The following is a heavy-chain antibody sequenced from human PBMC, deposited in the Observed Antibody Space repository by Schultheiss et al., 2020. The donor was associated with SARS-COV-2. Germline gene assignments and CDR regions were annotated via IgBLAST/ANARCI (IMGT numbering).Heavy chain of an antibody. V-gene: IGHV3-23*01. J-gene: IGHJ5*02. Sequence: GGSLRLSCAASGFTFSSYAMSWVRQAPGKGLEWVSAISGSGGSTYYADSVKGRFTISRDNSKNTLYLQMNSLRAEDTAVYYCAKDPRISSSSGGSWFDPWGQGTLVTVSS. CDR3: AKDPRISSSSGGSWFDP. CDR1: GFTFSSYA. D-gene: IGHD1-26*01. CDR2: ISGSGGST.